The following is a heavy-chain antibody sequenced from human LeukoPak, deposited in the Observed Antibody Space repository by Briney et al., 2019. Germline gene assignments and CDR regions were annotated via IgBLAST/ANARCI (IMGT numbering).Heavy chain of an antibody. Sequence: GASVKVSCKASGYTFSGYYLHWVRQAPGQGLEWMRWINPNSVVTNYAQKFQGRVTMTRDTSISTAYMELSRLRSDDTAVFYCARSAAVAGTGYFDYWGQGTLVTVSS. CDR1: GYTFSGYY. J-gene: IGHJ4*02. V-gene: IGHV1-2*02. CDR2: INPNSVVT. D-gene: IGHD6-19*01. CDR3: ARSAAVAGTGYFDY.